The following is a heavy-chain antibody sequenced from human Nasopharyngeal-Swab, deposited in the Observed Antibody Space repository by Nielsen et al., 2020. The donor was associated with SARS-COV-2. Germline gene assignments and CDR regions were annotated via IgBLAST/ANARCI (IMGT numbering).Heavy chain of an antibody. CDR2: ISGSGHGHIT. J-gene: IGHJ4*02. CDR3: AKRKVYGAGIFDY. V-gene: IGHV3-23*01. D-gene: IGHD3-10*01. CDR1: GFTFDTYA. Sequence: GESLKISCAASGFTFDTYAMSWVRQAPGKGLDWVSSISGSGHGHITYYADSVKGRFTISRDNSKSTLYLQMNGLRAEDTAIYYCAKRKVYGAGIFDYWGQGILVTVSS.